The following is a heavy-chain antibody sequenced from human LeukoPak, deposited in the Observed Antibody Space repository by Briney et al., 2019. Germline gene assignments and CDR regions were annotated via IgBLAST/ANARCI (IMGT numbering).Heavy chain of an antibody. Sequence: SQTLSLTCAISGDSVSNKNTAWSWIRQSPSRGLEWLGRTYYRSTWYNDYAVSVRGRITVNPDTSKNQFSLHLNSVTPEDTAVYYCARRLTQYDCFDPWGQGILVTVSS. CDR3: ARRLTQYDCFDP. V-gene: IGHV6-1*01. CDR1: GDSVSNKNTA. D-gene: IGHD2-2*01. J-gene: IGHJ5*02. CDR2: TYYRSTWYN.